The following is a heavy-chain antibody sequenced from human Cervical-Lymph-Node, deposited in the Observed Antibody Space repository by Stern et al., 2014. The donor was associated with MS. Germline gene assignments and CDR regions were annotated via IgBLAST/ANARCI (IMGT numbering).Heavy chain of an antibody. CDR3: ARVQTLYSSGWLHYFDY. CDR2: ISSSSNTI. Sequence: EVQLVESGGDLVQPGGSLRLSCAASGFTFISYTMIWVRQAPGRGLEWLSFISSSSNTISYADSVKGRFTISRDNAKNSLFLQLNSLRAEDTAIYYCARVQTLYSSGWLHYFDYWGQGTLVTVSS. CDR1: GFTFISYT. J-gene: IGHJ4*02. V-gene: IGHV3-48*01. D-gene: IGHD6-19*01.